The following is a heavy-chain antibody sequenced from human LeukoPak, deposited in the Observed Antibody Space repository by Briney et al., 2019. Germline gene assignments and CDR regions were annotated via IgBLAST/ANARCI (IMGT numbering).Heavy chain of an antibody. CDR3: ARRHRGYSYGYGDY. V-gene: IGHV4-39*01. CDR2: IYYSGST. J-gene: IGHJ4*02. D-gene: IGHD5-18*01. Sequence: SETLSLTCTVSGGSNSGSSYYWGWIRQPPGKGLEWIGSIYYSGSTYYNPSLKSRVTISVDTSKNQFSLKLSSVTAADTAVYYCARRHRGYSYGYGDYWGQGTLVTVSS. CDR1: GGSNSGSSYY.